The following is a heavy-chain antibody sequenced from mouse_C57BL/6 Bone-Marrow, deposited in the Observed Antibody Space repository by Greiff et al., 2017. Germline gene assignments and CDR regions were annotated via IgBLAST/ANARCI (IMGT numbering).Heavy chain of an antibody. CDR2: ISDGGSYT. D-gene: IGHD1-1*01. J-gene: IGHJ1*03. V-gene: IGHV5-4*03. CDR1: GFTFSSYA. Sequence: EVKLVESGGGLVKPGGSLKLSCAASGFTFSSYAMSWVRQTPEKRLEWVATISDGGSYTYYPDNVKGRFTISRDNAKNTLYLQMSHLKSEDTAMYYCASDFTTVVDWYFDVWGTGTTVTVSS. CDR3: ASDFTTVVDWYFDV.